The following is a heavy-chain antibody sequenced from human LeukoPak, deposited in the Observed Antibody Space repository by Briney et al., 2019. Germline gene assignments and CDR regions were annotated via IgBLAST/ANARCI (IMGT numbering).Heavy chain of an antibody. V-gene: IGHV1-2*02. CDR2: INPNSGGT. CDR3: ALMGAMAPGGLYYYYGMDV. CDR1: GYTFTGYY. Sequence: ASVKVSCKASGYTFTGYYMHWVGQAPGQGLEWMGWINPNSGGTNYSQKFQGRVTMTRDTSISTAYMELSRLRSDDTAVYYCALMGAMAPGGLYYYYGMDVWGQGTTVTVSS. J-gene: IGHJ6*02. D-gene: IGHD1-26*01.